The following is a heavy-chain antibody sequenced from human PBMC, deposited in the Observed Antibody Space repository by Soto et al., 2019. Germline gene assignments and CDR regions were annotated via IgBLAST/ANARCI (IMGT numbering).Heavy chain of an antibody. V-gene: IGHV4-39*01. CDR1: GDSISSRSYY. Sequence: SETLSLTFTVTGDSISSRSYYWGCIRQPPGKGLELIGGIYYSGSTYNNPSLRSRVSMSIDTSKDQFSLKLKSVTAEETALYLCARQRTSVVTQAYFDVWGPGSLVTVPQ. D-gene: IGHD2-21*02. J-gene: IGHJ4*02. CDR2: IYYSGST. CDR3: ARQRTSVVTQAYFDV.